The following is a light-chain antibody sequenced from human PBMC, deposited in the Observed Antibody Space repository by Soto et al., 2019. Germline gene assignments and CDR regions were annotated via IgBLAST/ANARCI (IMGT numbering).Light chain of an antibody. J-gene: IGLJ2*01. CDR2: EVT. CDR3: TSYTRGDIGI. V-gene: IGLV2-14*01. CDR1: SSDVGGYDF. Sequence: QSALTQPASVSGSPGQSITISCTGTSSDVGGYDFVSWYQQRPGEAPKLVIYEVTNRPSGVSHRFSGSKSGNTASLPLSGLQAEDEADYYCTSYTRGDIGIFGGGTKLTVL.